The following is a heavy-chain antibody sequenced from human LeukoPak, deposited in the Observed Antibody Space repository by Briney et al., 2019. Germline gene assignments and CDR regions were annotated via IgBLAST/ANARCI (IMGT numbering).Heavy chain of an antibody. CDR3: ASLPLLWFGELSERQ. CDR2: INHSGST. Sequence: SSETLSLTCAVYGGSFSGYYWSWIRQPPGKGLEWIGEINHSGSTNYNPSLKSRVTISVDTSKNQFSLKLSSVTAADTAVYYCASLPLLWFGELSERQWGQGTLVTVSS. D-gene: IGHD3-10*01. V-gene: IGHV4-34*01. CDR1: GGSFSGYY. J-gene: IGHJ4*02.